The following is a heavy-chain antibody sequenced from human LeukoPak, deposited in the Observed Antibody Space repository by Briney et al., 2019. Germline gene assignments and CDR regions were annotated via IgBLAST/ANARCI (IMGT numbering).Heavy chain of an antibody. D-gene: IGHD6-19*01. CDR2: ISGSGGNT. V-gene: IGHV3-23*01. CDR3: AKLSSGWYSDY. Sequence: GGSLRLSCAASGFTFSSYVMSWVRQAPGKGLEWVSTISGSGGNTYYADSVKGRFTISRDNSKNTLCLQMNSLRAEDTAVYYCAKLSSGWYSDYWGQGTLVTVSS. J-gene: IGHJ4*02. CDR1: GFTFSSYV.